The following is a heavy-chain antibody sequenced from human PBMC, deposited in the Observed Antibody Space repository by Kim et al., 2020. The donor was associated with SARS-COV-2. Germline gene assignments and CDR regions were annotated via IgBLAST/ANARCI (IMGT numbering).Heavy chain of an antibody. Sequence: AASVKGRFTISRDNAKNSRYLQMNSLRAEDTAVYYCARSRDTTGHVDAFDIWGQGTMVTVSS. V-gene: IGHV3-11*01. J-gene: IGHJ3*02. D-gene: IGHD2-8*02. CDR3: ARSRDTTGHVDAFDI.